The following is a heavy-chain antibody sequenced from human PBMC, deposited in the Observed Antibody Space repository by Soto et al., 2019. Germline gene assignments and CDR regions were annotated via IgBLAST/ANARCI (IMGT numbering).Heavy chain of an antibody. CDR3: ASSLPWGDAFDI. CDR2: IYHSGST. V-gene: IGHV4-30-2*01. CDR1: GGSISSGGYS. Sequence: QLQLQESSSGLVKPSQTLSLTCAVSGGSISSGGYSWSWIRQPPGKGLEWIGYIYHSGSTYYNPSLKSRVTISVDRSKNQFSLKLSSVTAADTAVYYCASSLPWGDAFDIWGQGTMVTVSS. D-gene: IGHD3-16*01. J-gene: IGHJ3*02.